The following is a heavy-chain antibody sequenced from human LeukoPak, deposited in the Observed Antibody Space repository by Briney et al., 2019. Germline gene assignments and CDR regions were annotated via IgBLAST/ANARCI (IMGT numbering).Heavy chain of an antibody. CDR2: ISGYNGNT. Sequence: ASVKVSCKASGYTFSSYGISWVRQAPGQGLEWMGWISGYNGNTNYEQKFQGRVIMTTDTPTNAAYMDLRSLRSDDTAVYFCARVGRYSSTWPPEGDDAFDIWGQGTMVTVSS. V-gene: IGHV1-18*01. D-gene: IGHD6-13*01. CDR1: GYTFSSYG. CDR3: ARVGRYSSTWPPEGDDAFDI. J-gene: IGHJ3*02.